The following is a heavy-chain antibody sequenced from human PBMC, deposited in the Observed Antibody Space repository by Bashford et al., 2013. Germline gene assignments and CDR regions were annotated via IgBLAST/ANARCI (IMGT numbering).Heavy chain of an antibody. J-gene: IGHJ6*02. Sequence: VRQAPGKGLEWVSTIGGSGAGRFYADSVKGRFTISRDNSKNTLYLQMNSLRAEDTAVYYCAKVGSSLHQKRGYYYYYGMDVWGQGTTVTVSS. D-gene: IGHD5/OR15-5a*01. CDR2: IGGSGAGR. CDR3: AKVGSSLHQKRGYYYYYGMDV. V-gene: IGHV3-23*01.